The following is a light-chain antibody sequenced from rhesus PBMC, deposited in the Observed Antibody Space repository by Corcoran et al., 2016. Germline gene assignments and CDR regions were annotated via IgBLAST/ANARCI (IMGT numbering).Light chain of an antibody. CDR2: KES. Sequence: DIQMTQSPSSLSASVGDKVTITCRASQGISSWLAWYQQKPGKAPKLLNYKESSLKSGVPSTFSGSGSCTDVTLTISSLQPEYFATYYCLQYSSSPFTFGPGTKLDIK. V-gene: IGKV1-22*01. CDR3: LQYSSSPFT. J-gene: IGKJ3*01. CDR1: QGISSW.